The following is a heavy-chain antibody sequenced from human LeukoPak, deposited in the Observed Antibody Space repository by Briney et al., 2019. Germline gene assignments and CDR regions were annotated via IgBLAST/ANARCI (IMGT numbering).Heavy chain of an antibody. V-gene: IGHV3-30-3*01. CDR2: ISYDGSNK. Sequence: GGSLRLSCAASGFTFSSYAMHWVRQAPGKGLEWVAVISYDGSNKYYADSVKGRFTISRDISKNTLYLQMNSLRAEDTAVYYCARDRLGRGTPYYFDYWGQGTLVTVSS. CDR3: ARDRLGRGTPYYFDY. J-gene: IGHJ4*02. CDR1: GFTFSSYA.